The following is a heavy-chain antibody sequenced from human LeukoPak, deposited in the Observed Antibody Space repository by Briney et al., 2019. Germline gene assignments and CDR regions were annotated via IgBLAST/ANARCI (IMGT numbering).Heavy chain of an antibody. V-gene: IGHV4-59*01. J-gene: IGHJ4*02. CDR1: GGSISSYY. Sequence: SETLSLTCTVSGGSISSYYWSWIRHPPGKGLEWIGYVYYSGSTNFYTSLKSRVTISVDTSKNQFSLLLTPVTAADTAMYYCARSYGDYIHFDYWGQGSLVTVSS. D-gene: IGHD2-21*01. CDR2: VYYSGST. CDR3: ARSYGDYIHFDY.